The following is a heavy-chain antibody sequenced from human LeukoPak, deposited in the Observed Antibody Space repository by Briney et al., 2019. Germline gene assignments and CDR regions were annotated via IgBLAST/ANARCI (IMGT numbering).Heavy chain of an antibody. Sequence: GASVKVSCKASGGTFSSYAISWVRQAPGQGLEWMGGIIPIFGTANYAQKFQGRVTITADESTSTAYMELSSLRSEDTAVYYCARDRCSSTSCSPSNWFDPWGQGTLVTVSS. D-gene: IGHD2-2*01. J-gene: IGHJ5*02. CDR2: IIPIFGTA. CDR1: GGTFSSYA. V-gene: IGHV1-69*13. CDR3: ARDRCSSTSCSPSNWFDP.